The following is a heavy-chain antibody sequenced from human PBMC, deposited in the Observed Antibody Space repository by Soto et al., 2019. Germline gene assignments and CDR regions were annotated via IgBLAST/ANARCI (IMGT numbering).Heavy chain of an antibody. V-gene: IGHV5-51*01. Sequence: GESLKISCKCSGYSFTSYWIGWVRHMPGKGREWMGIIYPGDSDTRYSPSFQGQVSISADKSISTAFLQWSSLKASDTAMYYCARVELRYNMDGWGQGTTVTVSS. CDR2: IYPGDSDT. CDR1: GYSFTSYW. CDR3: ARVELRYNMDG. D-gene: IGHD1-26*01. J-gene: IGHJ6*02.